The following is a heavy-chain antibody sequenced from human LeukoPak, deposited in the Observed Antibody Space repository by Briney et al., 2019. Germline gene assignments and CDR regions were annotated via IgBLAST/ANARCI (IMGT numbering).Heavy chain of an antibody. D-gene: IGHD3-22*01. CDR2: IYYSGST. CDR3: ARGRYDTSGYPDDY. J-gene: IGHJ4*02. V-gene: IGHV4-39*07. CDR1: GGSISSSSYY. Sequence: PSETLSLTCTVSGGSISSSSYYWGWIRQPPGKGLEWIGSIYYSGSTYYNPSLKSRVTISVDTSKNQFSLKLSSVTAADTAVYYCARGRYDTSGYPDDYWGQGTLVAVSS.